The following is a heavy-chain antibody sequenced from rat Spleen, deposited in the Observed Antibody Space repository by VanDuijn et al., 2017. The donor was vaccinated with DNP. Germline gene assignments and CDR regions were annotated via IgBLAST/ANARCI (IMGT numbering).Heavy chain of an antibody. J-gene: IGHJ3*01. CDR3: ATQGQLGITWFAY. CDR2: ITSSGGST. V-gene: IGHV5-31*01. D-gene: IGHD1-5*01. Sequence: EVQLVESGGDLVQPGRSLKLSCVASGFTFNKYWMTWIRQVPGKGLEWVAAITSSGGSTYYPDSVKGRFTISRDNAKNTLYLQMNSLRSEDTATYYCATQGQLGITWFAYWGQGTLVTVSS. CDR1: GFTFNKYW.